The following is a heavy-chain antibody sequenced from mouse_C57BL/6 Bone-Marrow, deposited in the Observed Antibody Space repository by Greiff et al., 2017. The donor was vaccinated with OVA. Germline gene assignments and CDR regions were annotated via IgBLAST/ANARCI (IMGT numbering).Heavy chain of an antibody. V-gene: IGHV1-55*01. D-gene: IGHD2-4*01. Sequence: QVQLQQPGAELVKPGASVKMSCKASGYTFTSYWITWVKQRPGQGLEWIGDIYPGSGSNNYNEKFKSKATLTVDTSSSKAYMQLRSLTSEDSAVYSCARSSIYSDYEEPPYWGQGTTLTVSS. CDR3: ARSSIYSDYEEPPY. CDR1: GYTFTSYW. J-gene: IGHJ2*01. CDR2: IYPGSGSN.